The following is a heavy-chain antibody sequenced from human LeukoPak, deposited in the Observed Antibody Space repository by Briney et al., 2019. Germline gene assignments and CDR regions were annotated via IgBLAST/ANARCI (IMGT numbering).Heavy chain of an antibody. CDR3: ARDAPGNTALDY. D-gene: IGHD5-18*01. CDR1: GFTFVSYW. CDR2: INGYGSST. V-gene: IGHV3-74*01. Sequence: GGSLRLSCAASGFTFVSYWMHWVRQAPGKGLVWVSRINGYGSSTDFAVSVKGRFTISRDNAKNTLYLQMNSLRAEDTAVYYCARDAPGNTALDYWGQGTLVTVSS. J-gene: IGHJ4*02.